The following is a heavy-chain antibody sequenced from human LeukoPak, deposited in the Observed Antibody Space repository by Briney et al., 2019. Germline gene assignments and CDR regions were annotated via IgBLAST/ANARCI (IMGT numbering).Heavy chain of an antibody. D-gene: IGHD2-21*02. CDR1: GFTFSSYG. CDR2: ISYDGSNK. Sequence: PGRSLRLSCAASGFTFSSYGMHWVRQAPGKGLEWVAVISYDGSNKYYADSVKGRFTISRDNSKNTLYLQMNSLRAEDTAVYYCAKAYCGGDCYSGEMDYWGQGTLVTVSS. J-gene: IGHJ4*02. CDR3: AKAYCGGDCYSGEMDY. V-gene: IGHV3-30*18.